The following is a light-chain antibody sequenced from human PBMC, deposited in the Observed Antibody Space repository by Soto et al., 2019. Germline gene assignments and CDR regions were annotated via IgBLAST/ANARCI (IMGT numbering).Light chain of an antibody. J-gene: IGKJ3*01. CDR2: AAS. V-gene: IGKV1-39*01. CDR1: QSISSY. Sequence: DIQMTQSPSSLSASVGDRVTITCRASQSISSYLNWYQQKPGKAPKLLIYAASSLQSGVPSRFSGSGSGTDFTLTIRSLQPEDFATYYCQQSYSTPFTFGHGTKVDIK. CDR3: QQSYSTPFT.